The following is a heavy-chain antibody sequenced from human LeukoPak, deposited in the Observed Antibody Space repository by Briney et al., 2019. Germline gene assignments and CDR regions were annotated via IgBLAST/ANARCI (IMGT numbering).Heavy chain of an antibody. CDR1: GFTFSSYA. J-gene: IGHJ4*02. Sequence: GGPLSLSCAASGFTFSSYAMHWVRQARGKGLEYVSAISSYGGSTYYANSVKGRFTISRDNSKNTLYLRMGSMRAEEMAVYYRARGGRITMVRGVSLDYWGQGSLVTVSS. CDR3: ARGGRITMVRGVSLDY. V-gene: IGHV3-64*01. CDR2: ISSYGGST. D-gene: IGHD3-10*01.